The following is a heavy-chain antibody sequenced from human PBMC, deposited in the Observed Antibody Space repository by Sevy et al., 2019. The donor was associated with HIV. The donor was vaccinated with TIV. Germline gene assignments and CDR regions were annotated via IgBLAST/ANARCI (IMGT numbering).Heavy chain of an antibody. D-gene: IGHD6-13*01. J-gene: IGHJ3*02. CDR1: GYSFTSYW. Sequence: GESLKISCKGSGYSFTSYWIGWVRQMPGKGLEWMGIIYPGDSDTRYSPSFQGQVTISADKSICTAYLQWSSLKASDTAMYYCARSVIGSSWYDAFDIWGQGAMVTVSS. V-gene: IGHV5-51*01. CDR2: IYPGDSDT. CDR3: ARSVIGSSWYDAFDI.